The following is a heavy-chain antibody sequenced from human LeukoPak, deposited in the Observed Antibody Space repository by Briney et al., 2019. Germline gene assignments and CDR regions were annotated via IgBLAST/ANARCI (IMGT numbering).Heavy chain of an antibody. Sequence: GGSLRLSCAASGFTFSSYSMNWVRQAPGKGLEWVSSISSSSSYIYYADSVKGRFTISRDNAKDSLYLQMNSLRAEDTAVYYCAREDIVVVPAAMTEEGYYYYGMDVWGQGTTVTVSS. CDR1: GFTFSSYS. CDR3: AREDIVVVPAAMTEEGYYYYGMDV. J-gene: IGHJ6*02. CDR2: ISSSSSYI. D-gene: IGHD2-2*01. V-gene: IGHV3-21*01.